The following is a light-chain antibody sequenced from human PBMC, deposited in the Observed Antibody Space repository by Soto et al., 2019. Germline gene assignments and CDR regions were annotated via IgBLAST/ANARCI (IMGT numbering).Light chain of an antibody. Sequence: DINMTESPSSLSASVGDRLTITCRASQVITNDLGWYQQKPGKAPKRLIYAAYTLQSGVPSRFRGSGSGTEFTLTISSLQPEDVATYYCQQSYSTPPWTFGQGTKVDIK. V-gene: IGKV1-17*01. J-gene: IGKJ1*01. CDR2: AAY. CDR3: QQSYSTPPWT. CDR1: QVITND.